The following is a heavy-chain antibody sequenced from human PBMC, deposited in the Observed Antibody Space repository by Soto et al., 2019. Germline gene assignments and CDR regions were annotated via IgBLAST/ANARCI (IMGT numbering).Heavy chain of an antibody. V-gene: IGHV4-59*01. CDR2: IHHTGST. CDR1: GGFISSYY. J-gene: IGHJ4*02. D-gene: IGHD2-2*01. Sequence: SETLSLTCTVYGGFISSYYWSWIRQAPGKGLEWIGYIHHTGSTNYNPSLKSRVTISVDTSKTQFSLKLSSVTAADTAVYYCARAVYCTSTSCYGPFDYWGQGTLVTVSS. CDR3: ARAVYCTSTSCYGPFDY.